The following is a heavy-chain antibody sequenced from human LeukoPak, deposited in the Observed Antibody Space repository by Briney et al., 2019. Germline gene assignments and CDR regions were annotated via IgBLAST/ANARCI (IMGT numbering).Heavy chain of an antibody. J-gene: IGHJ3*02. CDR1: GGSFSGYY. Sequence: SETLSLTCAVYGGSFSGYYWSWIRQPPGKGLEWIGEINHSGSTNYNPSLKSRVTISVDTSKNQFSLKLSSVTAADTAVYCCEVTTVTTVLEAFDIWGQGTMVTVSS. V-gene: IGHV4-34*01. CDR2: INHSGST. CDR3: EVTTVTTVLEAFDI. D-gene: IGHD4-17*01.